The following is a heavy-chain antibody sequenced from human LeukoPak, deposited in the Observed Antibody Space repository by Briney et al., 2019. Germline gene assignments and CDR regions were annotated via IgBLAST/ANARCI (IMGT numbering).Heavy chain of an antibody. CDR2: ISGSGGST. CDR1: GFTFSSYA. Sequence: PGGSLRLSCAASGFTFSSYAMSWVRQAPGKGLEWVSAISGSGGSTYYADSVKGRFTISRDNSKNTLYLQMNSLRAEDTAVYYCAKDGCSSTSCYTETEYFQHWGRGTLVTVSS. J-gene: IGHJ1*01. V-gene: IGHV3-23*01. D-gene: IGHD2-2*02. CDR3: AKDGCSSTSCYTETEYFQH.